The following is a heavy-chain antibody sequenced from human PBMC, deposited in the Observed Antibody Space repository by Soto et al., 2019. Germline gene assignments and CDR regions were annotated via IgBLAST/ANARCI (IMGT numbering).Heavy chain of an antibody. D-gene: IGHD2-2*01. CDR3: AKGSSASRPYYFDF. CDR2: ITGGGGDT. Sequence: VQLLESGGGLVQPGESLRLSCAASGFTFSSYAMSWVRQTPGRGLEWVSAITGGGGDTFHADSVKGRFTISRDNSKNTLYLQMYTLGADDTAVYYCAKGSSASRPYYFDFWGQGTLVTVSS. CDR1: GFTFSSYA. V-gene: IGHV3-23*01. J-gene: IGHJ4*02.